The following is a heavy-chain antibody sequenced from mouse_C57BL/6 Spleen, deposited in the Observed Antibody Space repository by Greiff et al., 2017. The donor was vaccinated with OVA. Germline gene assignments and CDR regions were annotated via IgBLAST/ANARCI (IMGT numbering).Heavy chain of an antibody. V-gene: IGHV5-17*01. CDR3: ATLIGGDYAMDY. Sequence: EVQLVESGGGLVKPGGSLKLSCAASGFTFSDYGMHWVRQAPEKGLEWVAYISSGSSTIYYADTVKGRFTISRDNAKNTLFLKMTSLRSEDTAMYYCATLIGGDYAMDYWGQGTSVTVSS. CDR1: GFTFSDYG. J-gene: IGHJ4*01. CDR2: ISSGSSTI.